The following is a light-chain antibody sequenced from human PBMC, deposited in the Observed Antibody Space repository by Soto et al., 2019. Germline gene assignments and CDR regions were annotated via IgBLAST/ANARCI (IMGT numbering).Light chain of an antibody. J-gene: IGKJ1*01. CDR2: DAS. V-gene: IGKV1-39*01. Sequence: DIQMTQSPSSLSASVGDRVTITCRTSQSISIYLNWYQQKPGKAPELLISDASSLKSGVPSRFSGSGSGTDFTLTISSLQPEDFATYYCRQSYTVPLTFGQGTKVDIK. CDR1: QSISIY. CDR3: RQSYTVPLT.